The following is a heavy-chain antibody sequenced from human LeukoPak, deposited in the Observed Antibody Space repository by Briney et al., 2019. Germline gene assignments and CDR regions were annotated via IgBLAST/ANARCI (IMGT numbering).Heavy chain of an antibody. Sequence: ASVKVSCKASGGTFSSYAISWVRQAPGQGLEWMGGIIPIFGTANYAQKFQGRVAITADESTSTAYMELSSLRSEDTAVYYCAKHDYGDYAFDYWGQGTLVTVSS. V-gene: IGHV1-69*13. CDR2: IIPIFGTA. J-gene: IGHJ4*02. D-gene: IGHD4-17*01. CDR3: AKHDYGDYAFDY. CDR1: GGTFSSYA.